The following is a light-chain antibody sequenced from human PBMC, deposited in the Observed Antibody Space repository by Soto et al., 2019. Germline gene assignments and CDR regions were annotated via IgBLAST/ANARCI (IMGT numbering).Light chain of an antibody. CDR2: GAS. CDR3: QQYNNWPRT. CDR1: QSVSSN. Sequence: EIVMTQSPATLSGSPGERATLSCRASQSVSSNLAWYQQKPGQAPRLLIYGASTRATGIPARFSGSGSGTEFTLTISSLQSEDFAVYYCQQYNNWPRTFGQGTKVEIK. V-gene: IGKV3-15*01. J-gene: IGKJ1*01.